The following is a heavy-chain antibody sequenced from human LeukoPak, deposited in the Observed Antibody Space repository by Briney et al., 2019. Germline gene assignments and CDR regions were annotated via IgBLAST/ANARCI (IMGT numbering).Heavy chain of an antibody. D-gene: IGHD4-23*01. J-gene: IGHJ4*02. CDR1: GGTFSSYA. CDR2: IIPILGIA. Sequence: ASVKVSCKASGGTFSSYAISWVRQAPGQGLEWMGRIIPILGIANYAQKFQGRVTITAGKSTSTAYMELSSLRSEDTAVYYCAKVNGGNSFDYWGQGTLVTVSS. V-gene: IGHV1-69*04. CDR3: AKVNGGNSFDY.